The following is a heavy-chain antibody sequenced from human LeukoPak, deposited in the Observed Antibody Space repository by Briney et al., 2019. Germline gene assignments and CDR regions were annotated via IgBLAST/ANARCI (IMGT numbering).Heavy chain of an antibody. V-gene: IGHV4-61*08. CDR3: ARDFLPPHYTATIRPDWYFDL. Sequence: SETLSLTCAVSGGSISSGGYSWSWIRQPPGEGLEWIGNIYYSGTTSYNPSLESRVIISVDTSKNQFSLKLNSVTAADTAVYYCARDFLPPHYTATIRPDWYFDLWGRGTLVTVSS. CDR1: GGSISSGGYS. CDR2: IYYSGTT. D-gene: IGHD5-12*01. J-gene: IGHJ2*01.